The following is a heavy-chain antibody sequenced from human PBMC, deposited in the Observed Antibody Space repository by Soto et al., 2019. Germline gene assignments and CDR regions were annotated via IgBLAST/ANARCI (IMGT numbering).Heavy chain of an antibody. J-gene: IGHJ4*02. CDR3: ARLYYYGSGSYWLYYFDY. CDR2: IYYSGST. CDR1: GGSFSSYY. Sequence: SETLSLTCAVYGGSFSSYYWSWIRQPPGKELEWIGNIYYSGSTNYNPSLKSRVTISVDTSKNQFSLKLSSVTAADTTVYYFARLYYYGSGSYWLYYFDYWGQGTLVTVSS. V-gene: IGHV4-59*01. D-gene: IGHD3-10*01.